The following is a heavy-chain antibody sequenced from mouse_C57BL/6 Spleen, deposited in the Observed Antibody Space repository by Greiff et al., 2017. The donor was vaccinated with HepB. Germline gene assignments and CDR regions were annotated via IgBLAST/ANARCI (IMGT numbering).Heavy chain of an antibody. CDR2: INPSTGGT. J-gene: IGHJ1*03. CDR1: GYSFTGYY. CDR3: ARRSDYYGSSPYWYFDV. Sequence: VQLQQSGPELVKPGASVKISCKASGYSFTGYYMNWVKQSPEKSLEWIGEINPSTGGTTYNQKFKAKATLTVDKSSSTAYMQLKSLTSEDSAVYYCARRSDYYGSSPYWYFDVWGTGTTVTVSS. V-gene: IGHV1-42*01. D-gene: IGHD1-1*01.